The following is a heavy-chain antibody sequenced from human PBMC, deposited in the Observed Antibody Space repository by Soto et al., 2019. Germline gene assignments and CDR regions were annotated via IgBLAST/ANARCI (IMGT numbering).Heavy chain of an antibody. CDR1: GFTFSSYG. D-gene: IGHD3-9*01. Sequence: QPGGSLRLSCAASGFTFSSYGMHWVRQAPGKGLEWVAVISYDGSNKYYADSVKGRFTISRDNSKNTLYLQMNSLRAEDTAVYYCAKIYPTDFDWLSGFFDAFDIWGQGTMVTVSS. V-gene: IGHV3-30*18. CDR3: AKIYPTDFDWLSGFFDAFDI. CDR2: ISYDGSNK. J-gene: IGHJ3*02.